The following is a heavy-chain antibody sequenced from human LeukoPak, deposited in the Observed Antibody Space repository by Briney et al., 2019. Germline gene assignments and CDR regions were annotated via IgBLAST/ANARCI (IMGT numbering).Heavy chain of an antibody. D-gene: IGHD3-16*01. Sequence: GGSLRLSCAASGFTFSDYNMRWIRQAPGKGLEWVANIKQDGSEKYYVDSVKGRFTISRDNAKNSLYLQMNSLRAEDTAVYYCAREEDDYDYVWGSSPSDYWGQGTLVTVSS. CDR2: IKQDGSEK. V-gene: IGHV3-7*01. CDR1: GFTFSDYN. J-gene: IGHJ4*02. CDR3: AREEDDYDYVWGSSPSDY.